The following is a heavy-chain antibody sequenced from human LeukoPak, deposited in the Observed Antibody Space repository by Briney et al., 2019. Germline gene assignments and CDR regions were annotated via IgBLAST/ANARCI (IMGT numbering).Heavy chain of an antibody. CDR3: ARDSEVSPDAFDI. D-gene: IGHD3-16*02. V-gene: IGHV3-74*01. CDR2: INSDGNST. CDR1: GFTFSSYS. J-gene: IGHJ3*02. Sequence: PGGSLRLSCAASGFTFSSYSMNWVRQAPGKGLMWVSRINSDGNSTSYADSVKGRFTISRDNAKNTLYLQMNSLRAEDTAVYCCARDSEVSPDAFDIWGQGTMVTVSS.